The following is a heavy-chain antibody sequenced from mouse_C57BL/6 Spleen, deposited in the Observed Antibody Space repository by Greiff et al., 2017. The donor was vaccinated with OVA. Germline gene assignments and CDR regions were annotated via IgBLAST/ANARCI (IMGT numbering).Heavy chain of an antibody. Sequence: EVQLQQSVAELVRPGASVKLSCTASGFNIKNTYMHWVKQRPEQGLEWIGRIDPANGNTKYAPKFQGKATITADTSYNTAYLQLSSLTSEDTAIYYCARAFYYGSSPSYWYFDVWGTGTTVTVSS. CDR2: IDPANGNT. CDR1: GFNIKNTY. J-gene: IGHJ1*03. V-gene: IGHV14-3*01. D-gene: IGHD1-1*01. CDR3: ARAFYYGSSPSYWYFDV.